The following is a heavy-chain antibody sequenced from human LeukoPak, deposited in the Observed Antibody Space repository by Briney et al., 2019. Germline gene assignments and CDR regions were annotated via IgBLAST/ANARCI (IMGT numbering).Heavy chain of an antibody. CDR3: ARRSEFDNTHYHYFDY. CDR2: IYHSGST. CDR1: GGSIDSRSYY. Sequence: TSETLSLTCTVSGGSIDSRSYYWDWIRQAPGKGLEWIGTIYHSGSTEYNPSLKSRVAIFVDTSKNQFSLILHSVAAADTAVYYCARRSEFDNTHYHYFDYWGQGALVTVSS. J-gene: IGHJ4*02. D-gene: IGHD2-15*01. V-gene: IGHV4-39*01.